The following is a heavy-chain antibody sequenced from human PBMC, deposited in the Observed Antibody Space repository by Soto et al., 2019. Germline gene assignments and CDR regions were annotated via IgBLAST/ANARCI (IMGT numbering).Heavy chain of an antibody. V-gene: IGHV5-51*01. J-gene: IGHJ4*02. CDR1: GYTFTTYW. Sequence: PGESLKISCKGSGYTFTTYWIGWVRQMPGKGLEWMGVIYPSDSDTIYSPSFQGQVTLSADKSISTAYLQWRSLQASDTAMYYCVRRPGCSTTTCYRELDYWGQGIPVTVSS. D-gene: IGHD2-2*01. CDR2: IYPSDSDT. CDR3: VRRPGCSTTTCYRELDY.